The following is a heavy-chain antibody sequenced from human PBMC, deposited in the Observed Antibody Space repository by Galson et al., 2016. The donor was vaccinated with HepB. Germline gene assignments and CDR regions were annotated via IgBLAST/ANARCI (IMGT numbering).Heavy chain of an antibody. Sequence: SLRLSCAASGFTFSRRGMHWVRQAPGKGLEWVAADSMDGRRKFYADSVKGRLTISRDNSNNMLFLQMSSLRVDDTAVYYCAKRHEYWPPLGCSVDAWGQGTLVSVSS. CDR1: GFTFSRRG. J-gene: IGHJ5*02. CDR3: AKRHEYWPPLGCSVDA. V-gene: IGHV3-30*18. D-gene: IGHD2/OR15-2a*01. CDR2: DSMDGRRK.